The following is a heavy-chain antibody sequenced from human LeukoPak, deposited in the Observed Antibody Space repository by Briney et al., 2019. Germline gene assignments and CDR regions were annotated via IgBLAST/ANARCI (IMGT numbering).Heavy chain of an antibody. J-gene: IGHJ5*02. CDR1: GGSISSSSYY. D-gene: IGHD6-13*01. Sequence: SETLSLTCTVSGGSISSSSYYWGWIRQPPGKGLEWIGSIYYSGSTYYNPSLKSRVTISVDTSKNQFSLKLSSVTAADTAVYYCGRDLAAAGTIDPWGQGTLVTVSS. V-gene: IGHV4-39*07. CDR3: GRDLAAAGTIDP. CDR2: IYYSGST.